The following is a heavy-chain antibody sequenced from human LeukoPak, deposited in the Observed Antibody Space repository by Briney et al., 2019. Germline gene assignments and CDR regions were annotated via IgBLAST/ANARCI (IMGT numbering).Heavy chain of an antibody. CDR2: INTNTGNP. CDR1: GYTFTSYA. CDR3: ARVVGCGGDCYSGISDY. J-gene: IGHJ4*02. D-gene: IGHD2-21*02. Sequence: ASVKVSCKASGYTFTSYAMNWVRQAPGQGLEWMGWINTNTGNPTYAQGFTGRFVFSLDTSVSTAYLQISSLKAEDTAVYYCARVVGCGGDCYSGISDYWGQRTLVTVSS. V-gene: IGHV7-4-1*02.